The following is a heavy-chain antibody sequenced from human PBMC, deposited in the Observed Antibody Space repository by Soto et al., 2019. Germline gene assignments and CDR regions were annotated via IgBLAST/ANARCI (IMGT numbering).Heavy chain of an antibody. CDR1: GFTFSSYG. J-gene: IGHJ4*02. Sequence: PGGSLRLSCAASGFTFSSYGMHWVRQAPGKGLEWVAVIWYDGSNKYYADSVKGRFTISRDNSKNTLYLQMNSLRAEDTAVYYCARGTIEARLIVVTDVDCWGQGILVTVSS. CDR3: ARGTIEARLIVVTDVDC. D-gene: IGHD1-26*01. CDR2: IWYDGSNK. V-gene: IGHV3-33*01.